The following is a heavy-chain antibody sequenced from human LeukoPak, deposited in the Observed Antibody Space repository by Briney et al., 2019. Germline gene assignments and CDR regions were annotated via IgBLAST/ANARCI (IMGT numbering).Heavy chain of an antibody. V-gene: IGHV3-64D*09. CDR3: VKAQYDFWSGLDY. CDR2: ISGNGGST. J-gene: IGHJ4*02. CDR1: GFTFSRYP. D-gene: IGHD3-3*01. Sequence: GGSLRLSCSASGFTFSRYPMHWVRQAPGKCLEYVSAISGNGGSTYYADSVKGRFTISRDNSRNTLYLQMSSLRTEDTAIYYCVKAQYDFWSGLDYWGQGTLVTVSS.